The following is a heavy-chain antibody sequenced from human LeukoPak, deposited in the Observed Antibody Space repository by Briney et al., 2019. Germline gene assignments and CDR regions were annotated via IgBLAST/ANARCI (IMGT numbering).Heavy chain of an antibody. V-gene: IGHV3-30*02. J-gene: IGHJ4*02. CDR1: GFTFSSYG. CDR2: IRYDGSNK. D-gene: IGHD3-22*01. Sequence: PGGSLRLSCAASGFTFSSYGMHWVRQAPGKGLEWVAFIRYDGSNKYYADSVKGRFTISRDNSKNTLDLQMNSLRADDTAVYSCAKSYYYDSSGLEYWGQGTLVTVSS. CDR3: AKSYYYDSSGLEY.